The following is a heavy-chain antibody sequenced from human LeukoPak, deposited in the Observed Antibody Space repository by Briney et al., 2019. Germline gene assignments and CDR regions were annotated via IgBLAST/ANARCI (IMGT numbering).Heavy chain of an antibody. J-gene: IGHJ5*02. Sequence: ASVKVSCKASGGTFSSYAISWARQAPGQGLEWMGWMNPNSGNTGYAQKFQGRVTMTRNTSISTAYMELSSLRSEDTAVYYCARARGYDFWSGYLNWFDPWGQGTLVTVSS. CDR3: ARARGYDFWSGYLNWFDP. D-gene: IGHD3-3*01. CDR2: MNPNSGNT. V-gene: IGHV1-8*02. CDR1: GGTFSSYA.